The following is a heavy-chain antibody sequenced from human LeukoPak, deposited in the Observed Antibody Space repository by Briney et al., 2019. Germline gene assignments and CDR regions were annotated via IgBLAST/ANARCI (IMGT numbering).Heavy chain of an antibody. Sequence: GGSLRLSCAASGFTFSNYAMSCVRQAPGKGLEWVSAISDSGGSTYYADSVKGRFTISRDNSKNTLYLQMNSLRAEDTAVYYCAKTPAMRVIRTRIDSWGQGTLVTVSS. J-gene: IGHJ4*02. CDR3: AKTPAMRVIRTRIDS. V-gene: IGHV3-23*01. CDR2: ISDSGGST. CDR1: GFTFSNYA. D-gene: IGHD3-22*01.